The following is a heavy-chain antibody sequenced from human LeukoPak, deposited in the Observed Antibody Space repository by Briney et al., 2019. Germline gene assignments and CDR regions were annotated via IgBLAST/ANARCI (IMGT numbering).Heavy chain of an antibody. CDR3: AKGMWTYYYDSSGYYIFDY. CDR2: ISYDGSNK. CDR1: GFTFSSYA. Sequence: PGRSLRLSCAASGFTFSSYAMHWVRQAPGKGLEWVAVISYDGSNKYYADSVKGRFTISRDNSKNTLYLQMNSLRAEDTAVYYCAKGMWTYYYDSSGYYIFDYWGQGTLVTVSS. D-gene: IGHD3-22*01. V-gene: IGHV3-30*04. J-gene: IGHJ4*02.